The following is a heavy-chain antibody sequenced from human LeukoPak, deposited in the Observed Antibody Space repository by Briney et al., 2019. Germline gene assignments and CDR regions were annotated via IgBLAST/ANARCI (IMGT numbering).Heavy chain of an antibody. CDR3: ARLSYDRSGSYPKNWFDP. Sequence: HGESLKISCKGSRYSFTSFWIGWVRQMPGKGLEWMGIIYPGDSNTRYSPTFQGQVTISADKSITTAYLQWSSLKASDTAMYYCARLSYDRSGSYPKNWFDPWGQGTLVTVSS. J-gene: IGHJ5*02. CDR1: RYSFTSFW. D-gene: IGHD3-22*01. CDR2: IYPGDSNT. V-gene: IGHV5-51*01.